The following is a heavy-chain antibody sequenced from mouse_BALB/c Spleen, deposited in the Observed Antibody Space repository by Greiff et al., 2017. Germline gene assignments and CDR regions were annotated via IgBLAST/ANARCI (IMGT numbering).Heavy chain of an antibody. J-gene: IGHJ1*01. CDR3: ARGPYYYGSSPWYFDV. D-gene: IGHD1-1*01. CDR1: GFTFSSYA. V-gene: IGHV5-9-4*01. CDR2: ISSGGSYT. Sequence: EVQLVESGGGLVKPGGSLKLSCAASGFTFSSYAMSWVRQSPEKRLEWVAEISSGGSYTYYPDTVTGRFTISRDNAKNTLYLEMSSLRSEDTAMYYCARGPYYYGSSPWYFDVWGAGTTVTVSS.